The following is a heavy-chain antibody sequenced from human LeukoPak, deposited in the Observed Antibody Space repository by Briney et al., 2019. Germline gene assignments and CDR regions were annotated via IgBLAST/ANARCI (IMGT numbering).Heavy chain of an antibody. CDR1: GDSVSSNSAA. V-gene: IGHV6-1*01. CDR3: ARDTAQDDSSGYSLDY. D-gene: IGHD3-22*01. J-gene: IGHJ4*02. Sequence: SQTLSLTCAISGDSVSSNSAAWHWIRQSPSRGLEWLGRTYYRSKWYNDYAVSVKSRITINPDTSKNQFSLQLNSVTPEDTAVYYCARDTAQDDSSGYSLDYWGQGTLVTVSS. CDR2: TYYRSKWYN.